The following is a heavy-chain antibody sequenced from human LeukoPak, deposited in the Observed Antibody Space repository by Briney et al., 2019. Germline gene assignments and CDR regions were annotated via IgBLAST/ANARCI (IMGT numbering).Heavy chain of an antibody. D-gene: IGHD4-23*01. CDR3: SSGSVATDEIDFDI. CDR1: GFTFSDYY. Sequence: GGSLRLSCAASGFTFSDYYMIWIRQAPGKGREGVSYISSSGSTIYYTDSVKGRFTTSKDNAKTSLFLQLTSLRPDDTAIYFCSSGSVATDEIDFDIWGRGTMVTISS. CDR2: ISSSGSTI. J-gene: IGHJ3*02. V-gene: IGHV3-11*04.